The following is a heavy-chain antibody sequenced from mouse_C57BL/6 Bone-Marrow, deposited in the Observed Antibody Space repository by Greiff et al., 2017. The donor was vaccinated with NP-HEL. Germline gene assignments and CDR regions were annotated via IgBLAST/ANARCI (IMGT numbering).Heavy chain of an antibody. J-gene: IGHJ3*01. CDR1: YTFSRRVH. CDR3: SEDSAVYYCALDSSGYWFAY. Sequence: VKLMESGPELARPWASVKISCQAFYTFSRRVHFAIRDTNYWMQWVKQRPGQGLEWIGAIYPGNGDTSYNQKFKGKATLTADKSSSKAYMQRSSLTSEDSAVYYCALDSSGYWFAYWGQGTLVTVSA. D-gene: IGHD3-2*02. V-gene: IGHV1-87*01. CDR2: GQGLEWIG.